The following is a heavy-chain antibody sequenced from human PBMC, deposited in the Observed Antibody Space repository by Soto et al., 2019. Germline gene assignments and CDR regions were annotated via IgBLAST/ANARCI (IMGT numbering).Heavy chain of an antibody. CDR1: GFTFSSYA. J-gene: IGHJ6*02. CDR2: ISGSGGST. D-gene: IGHD6-13*01. V-gene: IGHV3-23*01. CDR3: AKGKSTGYSSSWSSYYGMDV. Sequence: GGSLRLSCAASGFTFSSYAMSWVRQAPGKGLEWVSAISGSGGSTYYADSVKGRFTISRDNSKNTLYLQMNSLRAEDTAVYYCAKGKSTGYSSSWSSYYGMDVWGQGTTVTVS.